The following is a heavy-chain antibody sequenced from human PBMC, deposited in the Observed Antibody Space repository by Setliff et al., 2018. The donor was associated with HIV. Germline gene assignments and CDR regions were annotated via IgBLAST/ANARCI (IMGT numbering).Heavy chain of an antibody. Sequence: GESLKISCKGSGNSFTSYWIGWVRQMPGNGLDWMGIIYPGDSDTRYSPSFQGQVTISADKSISTAYLQWSSLKASDTAMYYCARGSYYYDSSGYYPDAFDIWGQGTMVTVSS. V-gene: IGHV5-51*01. CDR3: ARGSYYYDSSGYYPDAFDI. D-gene: IGHD3-22*01. CDR2: IYPGDSDT. J-gene: IGHJ3*02. CDR1: GNSFTSYW.